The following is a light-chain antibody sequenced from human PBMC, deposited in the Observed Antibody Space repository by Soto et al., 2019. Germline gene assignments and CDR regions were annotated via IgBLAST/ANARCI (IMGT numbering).Light chain of an antibody. V-gene: IGKV3-15*01. CDR3: HHLDDSPPWT. CDR1: QSVSSN. CDR2: GAS. J-gene: IGKJ1*01. Sequence: EIVMTQSPATLSVSPGERATLSCRASQSVSSNLAWYQQKPGQAPRLLIYGASTRATGIPARFSGGGSGTEFTLTISSLQSEDFAVYYCHHLDDSPPWTFGQGTKVEV.